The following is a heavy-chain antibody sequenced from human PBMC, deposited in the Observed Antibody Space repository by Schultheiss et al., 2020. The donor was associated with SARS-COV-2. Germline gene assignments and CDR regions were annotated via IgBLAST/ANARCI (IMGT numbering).Heavy chain of an antibody. CDR1: GGSFSGYY. J-gene: IGHJ6*02. Sequence: SKTLSLTCAVYGGSFSGYYWSWIRQPPGKGLEWIGEINHSGSTNYNPSLKSRVTISVDTSKNQFSLKLSSVTAADTAVYYCARRAPPDIVVVPAVLHYGMDVWGQGTTVTVSS. V-gene: IGHV4-34*01. CDR2: INHSGST. CDR3: ARRAPPDIVVVPAVLHYGMDV. D-gene: IGHD2-2*01.